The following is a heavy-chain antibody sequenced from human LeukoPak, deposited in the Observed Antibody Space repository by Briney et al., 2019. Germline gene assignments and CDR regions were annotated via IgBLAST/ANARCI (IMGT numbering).Heavy chain of an antibody. J-gene: IGHJ3*02. CDR1: GGSISSYY. CDR2: IYTSGST. CDR3: ARDEHYXSGXXGVNPXAXDI. D-gene: IGHD6-19*01. Sequence: SSETLSLTCTVSGGSISSYYWSWIRQPAGKGLEWIGRIYTSGSTNYNPSLKSRVTMSVDTSKNQFSLKLSSVTAADTAVYYCARDEHYXSGXXGVNPXAXDIWGXXXXVT. V-gene: IGHV4-4*07.